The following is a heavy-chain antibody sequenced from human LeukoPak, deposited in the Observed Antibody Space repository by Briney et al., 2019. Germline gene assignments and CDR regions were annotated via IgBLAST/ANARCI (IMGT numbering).Heavy chain of an antibody. CDR2: INWNGGST. J-gene: IGHJ5*02. D-gene: IGHD5-18*01. V-gene: IGHV3-20*04. CDR1: GFTFDDYG. CDR3: ARGVDTAMVTGGYNWFDP. Sequence: GGSLRLSCAASGFTFDDYGMSWVRQAPGKGLEWVSGINWNGGSTGYADSVKGRFTISRDNAKNTLYLQMNSLRAEDTALYYCARGVDTAMVTGGYNWFDPWGQGTLVTVSS.